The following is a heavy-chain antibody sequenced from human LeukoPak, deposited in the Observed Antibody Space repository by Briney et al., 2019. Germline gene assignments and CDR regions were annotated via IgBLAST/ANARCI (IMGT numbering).Heavy chain of an antibody. D-gene: IGHD3-10*01. Sequence: PGRSLRLSCAASGFTFSSYAMSWVRQAPGKGLEWVSSISSSSSYIYYADSVKGRFTISRDNAKNSLYLQMNSLRAEDTAVYYCARGLWFGELYNYWGQGTLVTVSS. V-gene: IGHV3-21*01. J-gene: IGHJ4*02. CDR3: ARGLWFGELYNY. CDR1: GFTFSSYA. CDR2: ISSSSSYI.